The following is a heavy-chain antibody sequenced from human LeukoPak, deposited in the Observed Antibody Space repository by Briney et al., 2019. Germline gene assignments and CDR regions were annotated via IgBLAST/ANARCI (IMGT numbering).Heavy chain of an antibody. CDR3: AKGTCSGGSCYYYYGMDV. J-gene: IGHJ6*02. CDR2: ISHDGSNN. CDR1: GFTFSRYG. V-gene: IGHV3-30*18. D-gene: IGHD2-15*01. Sequence: GGSLRLSCAASGFTFSRYGIHWVRQAPGKGLEWVAVISHDGSNNYYADSVKGRFTISRDNSKNTLYLQMISLRAEDTAVYYCAKGTCSGGSCYYYYGMDVWGQGTTVTVSS.